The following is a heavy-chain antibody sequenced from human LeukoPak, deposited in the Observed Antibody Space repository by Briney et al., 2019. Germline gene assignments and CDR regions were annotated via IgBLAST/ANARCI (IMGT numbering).Heavy chain of an antibody. CDR2: TYPNSGGT. J-gene: IGHJ6*02. Sequence: ASVKVSCKSSGYTFTGYFMHWVRPAPGQGREWLGWTYPNSGGTNYAQKFQGRVTMTRDTSISTAYMELSRLRSDDTAVYYCARSPTYYYGSGSPYGMDVWGQGTTVTVSS. CDR1: GYTFTGYF. CDR3: ARSPTYYYGSGSPYGMDV. V-gene: IGHV1-2*02. D-gene: IGHD3-10*01.